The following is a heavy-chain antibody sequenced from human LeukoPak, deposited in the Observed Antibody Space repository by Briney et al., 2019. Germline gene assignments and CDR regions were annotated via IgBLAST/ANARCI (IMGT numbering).Heavy chain of an antibody. D-gene: IGHD3-3*01. Sequence: SVKVSCKASGGTFSSYAISWVRQAPGQGLEWMGGIIPIFGTANYAQKFQGRGTITTDESTSTAYMELSSLRSEDTAVYYCARTTPDYDFWSGYSHYYYYYYMDVWGKGTTVTVSS. CDR2: IIPIFGTA. V-gene: IGHV1-69*05. J-gene: IGHJ6*03. CDR1: GGTFSSYA. CDR3: ARTTPDYDFWSGYSHYYYYYYMDV.